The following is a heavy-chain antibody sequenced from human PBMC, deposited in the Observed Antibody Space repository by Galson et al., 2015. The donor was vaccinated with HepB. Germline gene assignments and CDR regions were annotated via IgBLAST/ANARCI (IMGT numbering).Heavy chain of an antibody. J-gene: IGHJ4*02. D-gene: IGHD1-26*01. CDR1: GFTFSSYA. CDR3: AKVENYSGSLSDY. CDR2: ISGSGGST. V-gene: IGHV3-23*01. Sequence: SLRLSCAASGFTFSSYAMSWVRQAPGKGLEWVSAISGSGGSTYYADSVKGRFTISRDNSKNTLYLQMNSLRAEDTAVYYCAKVENYSGSLSDYWGQGTLVTVSS.